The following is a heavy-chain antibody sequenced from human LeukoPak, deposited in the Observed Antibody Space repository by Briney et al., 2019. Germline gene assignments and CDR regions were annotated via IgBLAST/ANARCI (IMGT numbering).Heavy chain of an antibody. D-gene: IGHD4-17*01. CDR3: ATEIVGYCDVHYFDF. CDR2: ISAYNGNT. V-gene: IGHV1-18*01. CDR1: GYTFTSYG. J-gene: IGHJ4*02. Sequence: ASVKVSCKASGYTFTSYGISWVRQAPGQGLEWMGWISAYNGNTNYAQKLQGRVTMTTDTSTSTAYMELRSLRSEDTAMYYCATEIVGYCDVHYFDFWGQGTLVTVSS.